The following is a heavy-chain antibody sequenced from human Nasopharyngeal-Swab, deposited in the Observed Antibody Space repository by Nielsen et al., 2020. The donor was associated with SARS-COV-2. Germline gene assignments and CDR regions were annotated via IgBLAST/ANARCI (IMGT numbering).Heavy chain of an antibody. CDR2: ISWNSGSI. Sequence: SLKISCAASGFTFDDYTMHWVRQAPGKWLEWVSGISWNSGSITYADSVKGRFTISRDNAKNTLYLQMNSLRPEDTALYYCAKDMGNYYGSTRMDVWGQGTTVTVSS. J-gene: IGHJ6*02. CDR3: AKDMGNYYGSTRMDV. D-gene: IGHD3-10*01. CDR1: GFTFDDYT. V-gene: IGHV3-9*01.